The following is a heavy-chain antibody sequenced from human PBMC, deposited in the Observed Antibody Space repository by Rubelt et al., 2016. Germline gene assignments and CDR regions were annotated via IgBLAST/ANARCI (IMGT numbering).Heavy chain of an antibody. Sequence: EVQLVESGGGLVKPGGSLRLSCAASGFTFSSYSMNWVRQAPGKGLEWVSAISGSGGSTYYADSVKGRFTISRYNSKTTLYLQMNSLRAEDTAVYYCASGIAVAGLGYFDYWGQGTLVTVSS. CDR2: ISGSGGST. CDR3: ASGIAVAGLGYFDY. V-gene: IGHV3-23*04. CDR1: GFTFSSYS. D-gene: IGHD6-19*01. J-gene: IGHJ4*01.